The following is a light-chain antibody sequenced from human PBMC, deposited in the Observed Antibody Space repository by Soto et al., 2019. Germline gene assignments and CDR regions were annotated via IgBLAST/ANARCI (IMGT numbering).Light chain of an antibody. CDR1: QSVLKSSNKKTY. Sequence: DIVMTQSPDSLAVSLGDRATITCTSSQSVLKSSNKKTYLAWYQQKPVQPPKLLIYWASPRESGVPDRLRGSGFGTEFTVTINSLQAEDVAGYYCQQDYSTTYTFGQGTKLEIK. CDR3: QQDYSTTYT. CDR2: WAS. V-gene: IGKV4-1*01. J-gene: IGKJ2*01.